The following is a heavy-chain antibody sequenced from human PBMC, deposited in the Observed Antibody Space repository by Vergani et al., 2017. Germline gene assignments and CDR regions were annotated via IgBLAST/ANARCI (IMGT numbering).Heavy chain of an antibody. CDR2: IKQDGSEK. D-gene: IGHD2-15*01. Sequence: EVQLVESGGGLVQPGRSLRLSCAASGFTFSSYWMSWVRQAPGKGLEWVANIKQDGSEKYYVDSVKGRFTISRDNAKNSLYLQMNSLRAEDTAVYYCARDPCSGGSCYDYWGQGTLVTVSS. CDR3: ARDPCSGGSCYDY. CDR1: GFTFSSYW. J-gene: IGHJ4*02. V-gene: IGHV3-7*03.